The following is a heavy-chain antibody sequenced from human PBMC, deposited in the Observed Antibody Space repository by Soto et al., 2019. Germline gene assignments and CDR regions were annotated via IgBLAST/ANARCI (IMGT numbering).Heavy chain of an antibody. CDR2: INYSGVST. V-gene: IGHV3-23*01. CDR3: VTDPNWEWGY. J-gene: IGHJ4*02. D-gene: IGHD1-1*01. CDR1: GFAFSRND. Sequence: PGGSLRRSCAASGFAFSRNDMNWVRQRPGKGLEWVSNINYSGVSTYYSDAVEGRFTISRDNSKNILYLEMNSLKVDDTPVYYCVTDPNWEWGYWGQGALVTVSS.